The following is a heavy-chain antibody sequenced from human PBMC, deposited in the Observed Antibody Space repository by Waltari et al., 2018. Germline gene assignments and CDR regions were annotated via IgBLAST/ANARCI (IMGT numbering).Heavy chain of an antibody. J-gene: IGHJ4*02. V-gene: IGHV1-69*08. CDR1: GGTFSSYA. Sequence: QVQLVQSGAEVKKPGSSVKVSCKASGGTFSSYAISWVRQAPGQGLEWMGRIIPSVGPANYAQKFQGRGTITADKSTSTAYMELSGLSSEDTAVYYCARVGHGGLWYWGQGTLVTVSS. D-gene: IGHD2-21*01. CDR3: ARVGHGGLWY. CDR2: IIPSVGPA.